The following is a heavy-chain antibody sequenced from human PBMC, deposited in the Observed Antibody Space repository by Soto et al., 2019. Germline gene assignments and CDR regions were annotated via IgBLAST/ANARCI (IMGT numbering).Heavy chain of an antibody. CDR3: AHNDDQLPSFDY. J-gene: IGHJ4*02. V-gene: IGHV2-5*02. CDR2: IYWDDDK. D-gene: IGHD2-2*01. CDR1: GFSLSTSGVG. Sequence: QITLKESGPTLVKPTQTLTLTCTFSGFSLSTSGVGVGWIRQPPGKALEWLALIYWDDDKRYSPSLKSRLTITTDTPKNQVVLTMTNMDPVDTATYYCAHNDDQLPSFDYWRQGTLVTVSS.